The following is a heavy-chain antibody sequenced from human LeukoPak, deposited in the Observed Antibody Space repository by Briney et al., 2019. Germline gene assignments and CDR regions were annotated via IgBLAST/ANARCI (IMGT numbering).Heavy chain of an antibody. CDR2: FDPEDGET. J-gene: IGHJ5*01. Sequence: ASLKVSCKVSRYTLTELSMHWVRQTPGKGLERRGGFDPEDGETIYAQKFQGRVTMAEDTSTDTAYMELSSLRSEDTAVYYCATGRYFDWLSSWGQGTLVTVSS. CDR1: RYTLTELS. D-gene: IGHD3-9*01. V-gene: IGHV1-24*01. CDR3: ATGRYFDWLSS.